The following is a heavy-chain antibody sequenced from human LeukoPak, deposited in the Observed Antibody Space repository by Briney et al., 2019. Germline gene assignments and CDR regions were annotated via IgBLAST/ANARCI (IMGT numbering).Heavy chain of an antibody. CDR1: GYTLTELS. Sequence: ASVKVSCKVSGYTLTELSMHWVRQAPGKGLEWMGGFDPEDGETIYAQKFQGRVTMTTDTSTSTAYMELRSLRSDDTAVYYCAKNKWESWFDPWGQGTLVTVSS. CDR3: AKNKWESWFDP. V-gene: IGHV1-24*01. CDR2: FDPEDGET. D-gene: IGHD1-26*01. J-gene: IGHJ5*02.